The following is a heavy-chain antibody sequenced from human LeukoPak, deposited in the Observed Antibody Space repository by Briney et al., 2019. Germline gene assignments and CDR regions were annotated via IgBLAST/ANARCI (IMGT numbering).Heavy chain of an antibody. D-gene: IGHD6-6*01. J-gene: IGHJ5*02. V-gene: IGHV3-21*01. Sequence: PGGSLRLSCAASGFTFSSYSMNWVRHAPGKALEWVSSISSSSSYIYYADSVKGRFTITRDNAKNSLYLKMNSLRAEDTAVYYCAIVSVAARLGIDPWGQGTLVTVSS. CDR2: ISSSSSYI. CDR1: GFTFSSYS. CDR3: AIVSVAARLGIDP.